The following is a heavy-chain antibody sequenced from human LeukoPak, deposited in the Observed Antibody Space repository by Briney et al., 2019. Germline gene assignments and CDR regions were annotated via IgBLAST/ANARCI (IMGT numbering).Heavy chain of an antibody. V-gene: IGHV4-39*07. CDR1: GGSLSSRNYY. CDR3: AGDYGDLLTGIRFDT. Sequence: SETLSLTCTVSGGSLSSRNYYWGWIRQPPGKGLEWIGTIYYSGSTYYNPSLKSRVTISIQTSKNQFSLKLTSVTAADTAVYYCAGDYGDLLTGIRFDTWGQGTLVTVSS. CDR2: IYYSGST. J-gene: IGHJ5*02. D-gene: IGHD4-17*01.